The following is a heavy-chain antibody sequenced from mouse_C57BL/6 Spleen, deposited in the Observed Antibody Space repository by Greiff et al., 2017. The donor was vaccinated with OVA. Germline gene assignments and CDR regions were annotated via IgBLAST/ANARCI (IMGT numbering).Heavy chain of an antibody. J-gene: IGHJ2*01. CDR2: IDPSDSYT. CDR1: GYTFTSYW. Sequence: QVQLQQSGAELVKPGASVKLSCKASGYTFTSYWMQWVKQRPGQGLEWIGEIDPSDSYTNYNQKFKGKATLTVDTSSSTAYMQLSSLTSEDSAVYYCARSVLLRYYFDYWGQGTTLTVSS. V-gene: IGHV1-50*01. CDR3: ARSVLLRYYFDY. D-gene: IGHD1-1*01.